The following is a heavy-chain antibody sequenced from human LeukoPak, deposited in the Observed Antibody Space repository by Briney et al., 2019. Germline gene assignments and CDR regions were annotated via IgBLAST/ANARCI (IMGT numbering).Heavy chain of an antibody. V-gene: IGHV4-61*02. CDR1: GGSISSGSYY. CDR3: ARALEYCSSTSCYSGNNWFDP. D-gene: IGHD2-2*02. Sequence: SQTLSLTCTVSGGSISSGSYYWSWIRQPAGKGLEWIGRIYTSGSTNYNPSLKSRVTISVDTSKNQFSLKLSSVTAADTAVYYCARALEYCSSTSCYSGNNWFDPWGQGTLVTVSS. CDR2: IYTSGST. J-gene: IGHJ5*02.